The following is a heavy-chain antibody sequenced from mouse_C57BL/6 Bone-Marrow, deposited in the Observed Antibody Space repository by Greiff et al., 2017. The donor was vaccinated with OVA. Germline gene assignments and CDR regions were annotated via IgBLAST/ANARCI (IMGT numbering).Heavy chain of an antibody. V-gene: IGHV1-53*01. CDR1: GYTFTSYW. D-gene: IGHD2-4*01. J-gene: IGHJ2*01. Sequence: QVHVKQPGTELVKPGASVKLSCKASGYTFTSYWMHWVKQRPGQGLEWIGNINPSNGGTNYNEKFKSKATLTVDKSSSTAYMQLSSLTSEDSAVYYCARVYYEDDYYFDYWGQGTTLTVSS. CDR3: ARVYYEDDYYFDY. CDR2: INPSNGGT.